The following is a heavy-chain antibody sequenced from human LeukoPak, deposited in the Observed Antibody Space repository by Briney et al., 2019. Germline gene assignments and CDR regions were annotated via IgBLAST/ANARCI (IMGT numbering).Heavy chain of an antibody. CDR2: INPNSGGT. CDR3: ARGDYDSSGYYFY. Sequence: GASVKVSCKASGYTFTGHYMHWVRQAPGQGLEWMGWINPNSGGTNYAQKFQGRVTMTRDTSISTAYMELSRLRSDDTAVYYCARGDYDSSGYYFYWGQGTLVTVSS. D-gene: IGHD3-22*01. CDR1: GYTFTGHY. J-gene: IGHJ4*02. V-gene: IGHV1-2*02.